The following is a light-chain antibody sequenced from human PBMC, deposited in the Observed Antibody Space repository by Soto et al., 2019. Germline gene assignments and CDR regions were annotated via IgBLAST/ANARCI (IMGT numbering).Light chain of an antibody. J-gene: IGKJ1*01. Sequence: DIQMTQSPSSLSASVGDRVTITCRASQGISNYLAWYHQKPGKVPKLLIYSASTLQSGVPSRFSGSGSGKDFTLTISSLQPEDVATYYCLKYNSAPWTFGQGTKVEIK. CDR1: QGISNY. CDR2: SAS. CDR3: LKYNSAPWT. V-gene: IGKV1-27*01.